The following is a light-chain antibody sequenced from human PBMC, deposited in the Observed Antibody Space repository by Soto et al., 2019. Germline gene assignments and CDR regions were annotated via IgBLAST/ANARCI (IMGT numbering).Light chain of an antibody. CDR3: QQYNNWPLT. J-gene: IGKJ4*01. CDR1: QSVSDN. CDR2: GAS. Sequence: DIVMTQSPATLSVSPGERATLSCRASQSVSDNLAWYQQRPGQAPRLLIYGASIRAAGIPARISGSGSGTEFTLTISSLQSEDFAVYSCQQYNNWPLTFGGGTKVDI. V-gene: IGKV3-15*01.